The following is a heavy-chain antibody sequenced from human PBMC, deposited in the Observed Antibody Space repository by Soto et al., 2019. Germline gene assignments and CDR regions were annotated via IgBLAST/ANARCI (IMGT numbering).Heavy chain of an antibody. Sequence: QVQLVQSGAEVKKPGSSVKVSCKASGYTFTSYGITWVRQAPGQGLEWMGWISVYEGNTNYAQKLQGRVTMTTDTSSSTAYMELRSLISDDTAVYYFARRRGYGPPWVDYWGQGTLVHVSS. CDR2: ISVYEGNT. V-gene: IGHV1-18*04. J-gene: IGHJ4*02. D-gene: IGHD5-12*01. CDR1: GYTFTSYG. CDR3: ARRRGYGPPWVDY.